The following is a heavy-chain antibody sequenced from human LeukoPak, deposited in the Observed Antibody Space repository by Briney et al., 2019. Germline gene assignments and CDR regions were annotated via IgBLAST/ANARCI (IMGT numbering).Heavy chain of an antibody. V-gene: IGHV1-24*01. CDR3: ATGVSKTIAAAEYY. Sequence: RASVKVSCKVSGYTLTELSMHWVRQAPGKGLEWMGGFDPEDDETIYAQKFQGRVIMTEDTSTDTAYMELSSLRSEDTAVYYCATGVSKTIAAAEYYWGQGTLVTVSS. D-gene: IGHD6-13*01. CDR2: FDPEDDET. J-gene: IGHJ4*02. CDR1: GYTLTELS.